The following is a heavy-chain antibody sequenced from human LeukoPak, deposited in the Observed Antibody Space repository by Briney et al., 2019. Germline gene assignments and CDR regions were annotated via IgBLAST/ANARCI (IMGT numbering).Heavy chain of an antibody. D-gene: IGHD3-9*01. J-gene: IGHJ4*02. Sequence: GGSLRLSCAASGFTFSSYAMHWVRQAPGKGLEYVSAIRSNGGSTYYAKSVKGRFTTSRDNSKNTLYLQMGSLRAEDMAVYYCARAPGYYDILTGYYGYYLDYWGQGTLVTVSS. CDR2: IRSNGGST. V-gene: IGHV3-64*01. CDR3: ARAPGYYDILTGYYGYYLDY. CDR1: GFTFSSYA.